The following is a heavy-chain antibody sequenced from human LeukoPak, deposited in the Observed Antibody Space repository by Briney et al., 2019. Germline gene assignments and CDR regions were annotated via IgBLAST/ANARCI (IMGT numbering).Heavy chain of an antibody. V-gene: IGHV3-66*01. CDR3: ARDQTDTAMVEAFDI. CDR2: IYSGGST. D-gene: IGHD5-18*01. Sequence: GGSLRLSCAASGFTFSSYSMNWVRQAPGKGLEWVSVIYSGGSTYYADSVKGRFTISRDNSKNTLYLQMNSLRAEDTAVYYCARDQTDTAMVEAFDIWGQGTMVTVSS. J-gene: IGHJ3*02. CDR1: GFTFSSYS.